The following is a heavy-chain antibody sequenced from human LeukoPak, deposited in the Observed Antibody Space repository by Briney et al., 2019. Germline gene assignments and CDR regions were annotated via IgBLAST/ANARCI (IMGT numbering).Heavy chain of an antibody. D-gene: IGHD6-6*01. J-gene: IGHJ4*02. CDR2: IYYSGSA. CDR1: GGSISGYY. CDR3: ARDIGAARSNY. Sequence: PSETLSLTCTVSGGSISGYYWSWIRQPPGKGLEWIGYIYYSGSAKYNPSLKSRVTISVDTSKNQFSLKLTSVPAADTAVYYGARDIGAARSNYRGQGTLVTVPS. V-gene: IGHV4-59*01.